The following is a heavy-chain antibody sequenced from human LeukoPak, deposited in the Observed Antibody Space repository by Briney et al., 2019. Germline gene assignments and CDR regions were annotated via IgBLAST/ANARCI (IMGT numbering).Heavy chain of an antibody. Sequence: GGSLRLSCAASGFTFSSYAMSWVRQAPGKGLEWVSAISGSGGSTYYADSVKGRFTISRDNSKNTLYLQMNSLRAEDTAVYYCAKPPRYCSGGSCYRDYYFDYWGQGTLVTVSS. CDR2: ISGSGGST. D-gene: IGHD2-15*01. V-gene: IGHV3-23*01. J-gene: IGHJ4*02. CDR3: AKPPRYCSGGSCYRDYYFDY. CDR1: GFTFSSYA.